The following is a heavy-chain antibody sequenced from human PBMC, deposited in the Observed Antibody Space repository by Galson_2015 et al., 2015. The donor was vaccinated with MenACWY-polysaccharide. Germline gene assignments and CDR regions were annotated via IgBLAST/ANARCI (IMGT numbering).Heavy chain of an antibody. J-gene: IGHJ4*02. CDR3: ARSHGGHSSRAQIDS. CDR1: GGSLTAYY. V-gene: IGHV4-59*01. D-gene: IGHD5-18*01. CDR2: IYYSGST. Sequence: SETLSLTCSVSGGSLTAYYWAWIRQPPGKGPEWIGCIYYSGSTKYSPSLNSRVTISVDTSNNQFSLKLSSVTAADTAVDYCARSHGGHSSRAQIDSWGQGSLVTVSS.